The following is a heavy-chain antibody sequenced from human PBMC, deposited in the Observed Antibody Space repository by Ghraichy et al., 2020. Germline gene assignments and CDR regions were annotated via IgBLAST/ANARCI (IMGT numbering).Heavy chain of an antibody. J-gene: IGHJ4*02. CDR1: GFTFSSYG. CDR2: IRNDGGNK. CDR3: AKEEYYFDY. V-gene: IGHV3-30*02. D-gene: IGHD6-6*01. Sequence: LSLTCAASGFTFSSYGMHWVRQAPGKGLEWVAFIRNDGGNKKYADSVKGRFTISRDNSKNTLYLQMNSLRAEDTAVYYCAKEEYYFDYWGQGTLVTVSS.